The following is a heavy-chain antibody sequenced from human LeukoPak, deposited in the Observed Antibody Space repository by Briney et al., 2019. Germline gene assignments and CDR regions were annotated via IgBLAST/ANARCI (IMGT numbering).Heavy chain of an antibody. Sequence: GGSLRLSCAASGFTVSSNYMSWVRQAPGKGLEWVPVIYSGGSTYYADSVKGRFTISRDNAKNTLYLQMNSLRAEDTAVYYCARDIYSKNGDDYWGQGTLVTVSS. V-gene: IGHV3-53*01. CDR1: GFTVSSNY. CDR2: IYSGGST. D-gene: IGHD4-11*01. J-gene: IGHJ4*02. CDR3: ARDIYSKNGDDY.